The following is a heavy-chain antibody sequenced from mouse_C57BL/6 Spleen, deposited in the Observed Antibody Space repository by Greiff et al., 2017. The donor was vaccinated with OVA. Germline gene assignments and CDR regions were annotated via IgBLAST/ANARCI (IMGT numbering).Heavy chain of an antibody. V-gene: IGHV5-9*01. CDR1: GFTFSSYT. D-gene: IGHD1-1*01. CDR2: ISGGGGNT. J-gene: IGHJ3*01. Sequence: EVQLVESGGGLVKPGGSLKLSCAASGFTFSSYTRVGVRQIPEKRREWVATISGGGGNTYYPDSVKGRFTISRDNAKNTLYLQMSSLRSEDTALYYCASYYYGFAYWGQGTLVTVSA. CDR3: ASYYYGFAY.